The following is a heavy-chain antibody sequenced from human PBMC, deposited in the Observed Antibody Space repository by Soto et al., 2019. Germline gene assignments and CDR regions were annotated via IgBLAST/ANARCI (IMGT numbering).Heavy chain of an antibody. Sequence: GGSLRLSGAASGFTFSGSGIHWVRQAPGKVLEWVGRIRSKANGYATAYGPSVKGRFTISRADSRNTDFLQMSSLKIEDTAVYYCSGGENDYNYYYYFPMDVWGQGTTVTVSS. CDR1: GFTFSGSG. CDR3: SGGENDYNYYYYFPMDV. D-gene: IGHD4-4*01. CDR2: IRSKANGYAT. J-gene: IGHJ6*02. V-gene: IGHV3-73*01.